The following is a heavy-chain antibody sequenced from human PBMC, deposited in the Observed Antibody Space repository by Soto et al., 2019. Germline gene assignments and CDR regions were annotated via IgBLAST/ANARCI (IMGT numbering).Heavy chain of an antibody. CDR2: ISNNGANT. J-gene: IGHJ6*03. Sequence: EAQLVESGGGLVQPGGSLRLSCAASGFTFSNYEMHWVRQAPGKGLEYVSGISNNGANTDYAKSVKGRFTISRANSENTLYLQMGSLRAEDMALYYCARRGYGSRWPNVYMDVWGKGTTVTVSS. V-gene: IGHV3-64*01. CDR3: ARRGYGSRWPNVYMDV. CDR1: GFTFSNYE. D-gene: IGHD6-13*01.